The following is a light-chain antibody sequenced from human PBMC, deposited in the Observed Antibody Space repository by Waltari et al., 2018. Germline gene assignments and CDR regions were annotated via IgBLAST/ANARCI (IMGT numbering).Light chain of an antibody. CDR2: WAS. V-gene: IGKV4-1*01. J-gene: IGKJ2*01. CDR1: QSVLYNSNNKNY. CDR3: QQYLGFPRT. Sequence: DIVMTQSPDSLAVSLGERATINCKSSQSVLYNSNNKNYLAWYQQKPGQPPKLLIYWASTRASGVPGRCSGSGSGTDFTLTISSLQAEDVAVYYCQQYLGFPRTFGQGTKLEIK.